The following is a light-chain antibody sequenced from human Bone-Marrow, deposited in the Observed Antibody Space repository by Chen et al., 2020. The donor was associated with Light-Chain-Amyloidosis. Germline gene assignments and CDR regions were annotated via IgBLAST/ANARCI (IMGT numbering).Light chain of an antibody. CDR1: QSIRSY. CDR2: AAS. V-gene: IGKV1-39*01. J-gene: IGKJ4*01. Sequence: DIQMTQSPSSLSASVGDRVTITCRASQSIRSYLNWYQQKPGKAPKLLIYAASSLQSGVPSRFSGSGSGTEFTLTISSLQLEDFATYYCQQSYRTPPVTVGGGTKVEIK. CDR3: QQSYRTPPVT.